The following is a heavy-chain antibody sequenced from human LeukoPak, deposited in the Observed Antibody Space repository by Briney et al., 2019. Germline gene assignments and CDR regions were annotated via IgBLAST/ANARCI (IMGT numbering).Heavy chain of an antibody. CDR2: ISASSIYT. CDR1: GFTFSDYY. V-gene: IGHV3-11*05. J-gene: IGHJ6*02. Sequence: GGSLRLSWSASGFTFSDYYMSWIRQAPGKGLEWISYISASSIYTNYSDSVKGRFTTSRDNAKKSVYLQMNGLRAEDTAVYYCARGHYGMDVWGQGTTVTVSS. CDR3: ARGHYGMDV.